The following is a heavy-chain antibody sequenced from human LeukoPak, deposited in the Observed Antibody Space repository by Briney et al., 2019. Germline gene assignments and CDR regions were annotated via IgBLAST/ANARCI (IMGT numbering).Heavy chain of an antibody. CDR2: MNPNSGNT. CDR1: GYTFTSYD. Sequence: ASVKVSCKASGYTFTSYDINWVRQATGQGLEWMGWMNPNSGNTGYAQKCQGRVTMTRNTSISTAYMELSSLRSEDTAVYYCARHCSSTSCYAFDPWGQGTLVTVSS. V-gene: IGHV1-8*01. D-gene: IGHD2-2*01. CDR3: ARHCSSTSCYAFDP. J-gene: IGHJ5*02.